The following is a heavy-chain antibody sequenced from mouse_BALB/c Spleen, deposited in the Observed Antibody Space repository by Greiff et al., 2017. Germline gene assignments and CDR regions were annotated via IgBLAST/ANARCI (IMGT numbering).Heavy chain of an antibody. Sequence: EVQLMESGGGLVQPGGSRKLSCAASGFTFSSFGMHWVRQAPEKGLEWVAYISSGSSTIYYADTVKGRFTISRDNPKNTLCLQMTSLRSEDTAMYYCARGYDYLYAMDYWGQGTSVTVSS. V-gene: IGHV5-17*02. D-gene: IGHD2-4*01. CDR2: ISSGSSTI. CDR3: ARGYDYLYAMDY. CDR1: GFTFSSFG. J-gene: IGHJ4*01.